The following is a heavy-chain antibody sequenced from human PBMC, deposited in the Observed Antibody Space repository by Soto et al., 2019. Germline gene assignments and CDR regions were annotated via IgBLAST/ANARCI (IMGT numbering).Heavy chain of an antibody. CDR3: ARDEEIVVVVAANYYYYGMDV. J-gene: IGHJ6*02. Sequence: ASVKVSCKASGYTFTSYGISWVRRAPGQGLEWMGWISAYNGNTNYAQKLQGRVTMTTDTSTSTAYMELRSLRSDDTAVYYCARDEEIVVVVAANYYYYGMDVWGQGTTVTVSS. D-gene: IGHD2-15*01. CDR2: ISAYNGNT. CDR1: GYTFTSYG. V-gene: IGHV1-18*01.